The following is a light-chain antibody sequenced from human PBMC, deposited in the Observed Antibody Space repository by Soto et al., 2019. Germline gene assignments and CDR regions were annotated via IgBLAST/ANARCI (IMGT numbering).Light chain of an antibody. V-gene: IGKV3-20*01. Sequence: EIVLTQSPGTLSLSPGERATLSCRASQSVSSSYLAWYQQKPGQAPRLLIYGASSRATGIPDRFSGSGSGTDFTLTISRLEPEDFAVYYCQQYGSSPPKYTFGQGTQLEIK. CDR3: QQYGSSPPKYT. J-gene: IGKJ2*01. CDR2: GAS. CDR1: QSVSSSY.